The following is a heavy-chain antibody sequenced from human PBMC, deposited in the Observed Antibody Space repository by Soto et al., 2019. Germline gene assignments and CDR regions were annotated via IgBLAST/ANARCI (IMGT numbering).Heavy chain of an antibody. CDR1: GFTFSSYA. J-gene: IGHJ4*02. V-gene: IGHV3-30-3*01. Sequence: QVQLVESGGGVVQPGRSLRLSCAASGFTFSSYAMHWVRQAPGKGLEWVAVISYDGSNKYYADSVKGRFTIPRDISKHMLYLQMNSLRAEDTAVYYCARAGGLLLDYWGQGTLVTVSS. D-gene: IGHD2-15*01. CDR3: ARAGGLLLDY. CDR2: ISYDGSNK.